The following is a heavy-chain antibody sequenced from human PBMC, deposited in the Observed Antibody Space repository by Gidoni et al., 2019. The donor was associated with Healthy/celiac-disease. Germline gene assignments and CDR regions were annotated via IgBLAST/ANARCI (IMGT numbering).Heavy chain of an antibody. CDR3: ARDPLDYDILTGPYYYYGMDV. V-gene: IGHV1-2*02. CDR2: INPNSGGT. CDR1: GYPFTGYY. Sequence: QVQLVQSGAEVKKPGASVKVSCKASGYPFTGYYIHWVRQAPGQGLEWMGWINPNSGGTNYAQKFQGRVTMTRDTSISTAYMELSRLRSDDTAVYYCARDPLDYDILTGPYYYYGMDVWGQGTTVTVSS. J-gene: IGHJ6*02. D-gene: IGHD3-9*01.